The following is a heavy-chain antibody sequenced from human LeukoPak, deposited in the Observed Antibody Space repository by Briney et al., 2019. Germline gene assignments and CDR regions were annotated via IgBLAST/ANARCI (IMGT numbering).Heavy chain of an antibody. CDR3: ARDGGSYLPLNY. CDR1: GFTFSSYG. V-gene: IGHV3-33*01. J-gene: IGHJ4*02. D-gene: IGHD1-26*01. CDR2: IWYDGSNK. Sequence: GRSLRLSCAASGFTFSSYGMHWVRQAPGKGLEWVAVIWYDGSNKYYADSVKGRFTISRDNSKNTLYLQMNSLRAEDTAVYYCARDGGSYLPLNYWGQGTLVTVSS.